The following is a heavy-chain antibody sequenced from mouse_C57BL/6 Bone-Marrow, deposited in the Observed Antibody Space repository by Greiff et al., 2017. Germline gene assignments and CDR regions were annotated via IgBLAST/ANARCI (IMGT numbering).Heavy chain of an antibody. Sequence: VKLVESGAELARPGASVKLSCKASGYTFTSYGISWVKQRTGQGLEWIGEIYPRSGNTYYNEKFKGKATLTADKSSSTAYMELRSLTSEDSAVYFCARYDGYTGFAYWGQGTLVTVSA. CDR3: ARYDGYTGFAY. V-gene: IGHV1-81*01. J-gene: IGHJ3*01. CDR1: GYTFTSYG. D-gene: IGHD2-2*01. CDR2: IYPRSGNT.